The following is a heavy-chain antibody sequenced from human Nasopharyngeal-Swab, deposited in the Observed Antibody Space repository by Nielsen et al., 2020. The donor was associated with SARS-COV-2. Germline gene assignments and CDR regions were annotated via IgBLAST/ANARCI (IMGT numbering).Heavy chain of an antibody. D-gene: IGHD5-18*01. CDR2: ISGSGGST. V-gene: IGHV3-23*01. Sequence: WIREHPGKGLEWVSAISGSGGSTYYADSVKGRFTISRDNSKNTLYLQMNSLRAEDTAVYYCAEGAYSYGNYYYYCGMDVWGQGTTVTVSS. CDR3: AEGAYSYGNYYYYCGMDV. J-gene: IGHJ6*02.